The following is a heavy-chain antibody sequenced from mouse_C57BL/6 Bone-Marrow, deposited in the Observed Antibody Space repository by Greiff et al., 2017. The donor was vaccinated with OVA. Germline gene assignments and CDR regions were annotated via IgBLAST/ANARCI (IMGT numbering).Heavy chain of an antibody. J-gene: IGHJ3*01. CDR3: ARGKRYDGYCVLAY. CDR2: IDPSDSYT. D-gene: IGHD2-3*01. CDR1: GYTFTSYW. V-gene: IGHV1-69*01. Sequence: VQLQQPGAELVMPGASVKLSCKASGYTFTSYWMHWVKQRPGQGLEWIGEIDPSDSYTNYNQKFKGKSTLTVDKSSSTAYMQLSSLTSEDSAVYYCARGKRYDGYCVLAYWGQGTLVTVSA.